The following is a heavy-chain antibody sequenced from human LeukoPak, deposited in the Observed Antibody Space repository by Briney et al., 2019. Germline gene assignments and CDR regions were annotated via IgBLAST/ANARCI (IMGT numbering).Heavy chain of an antibody. CDR3: ARYDFDILTGYHRGGMDV. D-gene: IGHD3-9*01. V-gene: IGHV4-59*08. Sequence: SETLSLTCTISGGSISSYYWSWIRQPPGKGLEWIGYIYSSGSANYNPSLNSRATISVDTSKNQFSLKLRSVTAADTAVYYCARYDFDILTGYHRGGMDVWGQGTTATVSS. J-gene: IGHJ6*02. CDR2: IYSSGSA. CDR1: GGSISSYY.